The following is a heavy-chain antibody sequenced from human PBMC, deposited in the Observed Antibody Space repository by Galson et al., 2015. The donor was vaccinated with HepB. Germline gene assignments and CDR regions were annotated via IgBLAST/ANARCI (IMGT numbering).Heavy chain of an antibody. Sequence: SVKVSCKASGYTFTDYVVNWVRQAPGQGREWMGWMNTNTGKPTYAPGFAGRFVFSLDTSVTTAYLQVSSLETDDTAGYYCARSPLRFFDCLPYYDYYYMDVWGEGTTVPVSS. CDR2: MNTNTGKP. D-gene: IGHD3-9*01. CDR1: GYTFTDYV. J-gene: IGHJ6*03. CDR3: ARSPLRFFDCLPYYDYYYMDV. V-gene: IGHV7-4-1*02.